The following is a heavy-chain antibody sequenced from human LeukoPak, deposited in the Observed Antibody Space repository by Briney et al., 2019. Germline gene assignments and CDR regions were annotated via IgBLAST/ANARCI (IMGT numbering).Heavy chain of an antibody. CDR1: GFTFSNYG. CDR2: IRYDGSNK. J-gene: IGHJ4*02. Sequence: PGGSLRLSCAASGFTFSNYGMHWVRQAPGKGLERVAFIRYDGSNKYSADSVKGRLTISRDISKNTLYLHMNSLRVEDTAVYYCAKEGTVTPIDYWGQGTLVTVSS. CDR3: AKEGTVTPIDY. V-gene: IGHV3-30*02. D-gene: IGHD4-17*01.